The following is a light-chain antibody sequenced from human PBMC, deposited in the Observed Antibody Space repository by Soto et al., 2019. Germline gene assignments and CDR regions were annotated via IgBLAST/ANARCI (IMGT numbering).Light chain of an antibody. J-gene: IGKJ3*01. Sequence: EIVLTQSPDTLSLSPGERATLSCRASQSVSSSLAWYQQKPGQAPRLLIYDASNRAPGIPARFSGSGSGTDFTLTIIRLEPKDFSVYYCQPRSNWPPEVTFGTGTKVDIK. CDR3: QPRSNWPPEVT. V-gene: IGKV3-11*01. CDR1: QSVSSS. CDR2: DAS.